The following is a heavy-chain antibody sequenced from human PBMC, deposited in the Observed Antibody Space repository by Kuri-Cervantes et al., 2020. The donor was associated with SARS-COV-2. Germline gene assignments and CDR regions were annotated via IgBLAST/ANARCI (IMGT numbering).Heavy chain of an antibody. CDR1: GGSFSGYY. J-gene: IGHJ3*02. V-gene: IGHV4-34*01. CDR2: INHSGST. D-gene: IGHD2/OR15-2a*01. Sequence: SETLSLTCAVYGGSFSGYYWSWIRQPPGKGLEWIGEINHSGSTNYNPSLKSRVTISVDTSKDQFSLKLSSVTAADTAVHYCARGDPRIAFDIWGQGTMVTVSS. CDR3: ARGDPRIAFDI.